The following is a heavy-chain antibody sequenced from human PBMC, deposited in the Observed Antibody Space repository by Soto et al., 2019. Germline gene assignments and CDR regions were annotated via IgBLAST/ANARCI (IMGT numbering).Heavy chain of an antibody. V-gene: IGHV4-31*03. Sequence: QVQLQESGPGLVKPSQALSLTCTVSGGSISSGGYYWSWIRQHPGKGLEWIGYIYYSGSTYYNPSLKSRVTISVDTSKNQFSLKLSSVTAADTAVYYCARGMFDRRYNWFDPWGQGTLVTVSS. CDR2: IYYSGST. CDR1: GGSISSGGYY. D-gene: IGHD3-10*02. J-gene: IGHJ5*02. CDR3: ARGMFDRRYNWFDP.